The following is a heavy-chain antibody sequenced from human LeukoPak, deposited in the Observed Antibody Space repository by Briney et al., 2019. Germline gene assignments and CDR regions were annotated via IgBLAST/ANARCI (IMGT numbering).Heavy chain of an antibody. V-gene: IGHV4-59*01. CDR1: VGSISSYY. CDR2: IYYSGST. J-gene: IGHJ2*01. Sequence: SETLSLTCTVSVGSISSYYWSWIRQHPGKGLGWIGYIYYSGSTNYNPSLKSRVTISVDTSKNQFSLRLSSVTAADTAVYYCARSTIAVGRYWYFDLWGRGTLFTVSS. CDR3: ARSTIAVGRYWYFDL. D-gene: IGHD2-15*01.